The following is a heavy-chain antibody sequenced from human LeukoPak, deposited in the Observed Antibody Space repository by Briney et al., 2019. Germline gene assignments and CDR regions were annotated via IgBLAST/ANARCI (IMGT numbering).Heavy chain of an antibody. V-gene: IGHV4-61*02. CDR1: GGSISSGSYY. Sequence: SQTLSLTCTVSGGSISSGSYYWSWIRQPAGKGLEWIGRIYTSGSTNYNPSLKSRVTISLDTSKNQFSLKLSSVTAADKAVYYCARDEVGPYYYDSSGSIDYWGQGTLVTVSS. D-gene: IGHD3-22*01. CDR3: ARDEVGPYYYDSSGSIDY. CDR2: IYTSGST. J-gene: IGHJ4*02.